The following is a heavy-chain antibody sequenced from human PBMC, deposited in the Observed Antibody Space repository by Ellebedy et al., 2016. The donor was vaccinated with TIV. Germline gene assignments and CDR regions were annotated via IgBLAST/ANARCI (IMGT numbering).Heavy chain of an antibody. J-gene: IGHJ5*02. CDR1: GGTFSSYA. Sequence: SVKVSXXASGGTFSSYAISWVRQAPGQGLEWMGGIIPIFGTANYAQKFQGRVTITADESTSTAYMELSSLGSEATAVYYCAGVVENNWFDPWGQGTLVTVSS. D-gene: IGHD1-26*01. CDR2: IIPIFGTA. CDR3: AGVVENNWFDP. V-gene: IGHV1-69*13.